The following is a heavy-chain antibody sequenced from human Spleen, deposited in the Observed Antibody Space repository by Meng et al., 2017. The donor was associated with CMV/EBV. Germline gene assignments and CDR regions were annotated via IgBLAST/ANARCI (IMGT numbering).Heavy chain of an antibody. CDR1: STNRAA. J-gene: IGHJ5*01. CDR2: AYYRSQWYN. CDR3: AREVLVKSSPWYWNVFDS. Sequence: STNRAAWNWIRQSPSRGLEWLGRAYYRSQWYNDYGISVKSRITINADTSKNQFSLQLNSVTPEDTAVYYCAREVLVKSSPWYWNVFDSWGQGALVTVSS. V-gene: IGHV6-1*01. D-gene: IGHD6-13*01.